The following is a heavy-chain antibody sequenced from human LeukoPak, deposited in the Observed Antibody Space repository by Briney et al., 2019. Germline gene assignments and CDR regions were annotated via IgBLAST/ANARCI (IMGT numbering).Heavy chain of an antibody. CDR2: INHSGRT. Sequence: PSETLSLTCAVYGGSFSGYYWSWIRQPPGKGLEWIGEINHSGRTNYNPSLKSRVTISVDTSKNQFSLKLSSVTAADTAVYYCARRETMGYYGSGSFDYWGQGTLVTVSS. CDR3: ARRETMGYYGSGSFDY. J-gene: IGHJ4*02. V-gene: IGHV4-34*01. CDR1: GGSFSGYY. D-gene: IGHD3-10*01.